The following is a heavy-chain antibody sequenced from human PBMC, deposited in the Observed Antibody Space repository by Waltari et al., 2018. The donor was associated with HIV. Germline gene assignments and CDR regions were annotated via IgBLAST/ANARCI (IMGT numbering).Heavy chain of an antibody. CDR1: GYTFSNYY. D-gene: IGHD7-27*01. CDR3: ARGYSAQNPKLGAGGY. Sequence: QLVQSGAEVKKPGASVKVSCKASGYTFSNYYIHWVRQAPGQGLEWMGWITPRSGDTHYAHKFQGGVTITRDTSISTVYMELSRLTYDDTADYYCARGYSAQNPKLGAGGYWGQGTLVTVSS. CDR2: ITPRSGDT. V-gene: IGHV1-2*02. J-gene: IGHJ4*02.